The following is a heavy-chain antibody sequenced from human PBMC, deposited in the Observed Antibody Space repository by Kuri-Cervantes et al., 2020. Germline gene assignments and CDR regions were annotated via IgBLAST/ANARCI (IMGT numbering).Heavy chain of an antibody. CDR3: ATGAMVQAVTILYSFGY. CDR1: GGSISSYY. D-gene: IGHD3-10*01. CDR2: IYYSGST. J-gene: IGHJ4*02. V-gene: IGHV4-59*13. Sequence: ESLKISCTVSGGSISSYYWSWIRQPPGKGLEWIGYIYYSGSTNYSPSLKSRVTISVDTSKNQFSLKLSSVTAADTAVYYCATGAMVQAVTILYSFGYWGQGTLVTVSS.